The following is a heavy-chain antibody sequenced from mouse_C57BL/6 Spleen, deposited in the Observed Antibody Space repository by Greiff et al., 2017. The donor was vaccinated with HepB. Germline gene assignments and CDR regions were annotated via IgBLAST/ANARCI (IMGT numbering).Heavy chain of an antibody. CDR3: ARYYGNYDY. Sequence: QVQLKQPGAELVKPGASVKLSCKASGYTFTSYWMHWVKQRPGQGLEWIGMIHPNSGSTNYNEKFKSKATLTVAKSSSTAYMQLSSLTSEDSAVYYCARYYGNYDYWGQGTTLTVSS. J-gene: IGHJ2*01. V-gene: IGHV1-64*01. D-gene: IGHD2-1*01. CDR1: GYTFTSYW. CDR2: IHPNSGST.